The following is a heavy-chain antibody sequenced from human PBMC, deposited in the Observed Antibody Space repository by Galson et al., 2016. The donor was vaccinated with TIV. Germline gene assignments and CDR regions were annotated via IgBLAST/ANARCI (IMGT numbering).Heavy chain of an antibody. D-gene: IGHD6-6*01. CDR1: GYTFSRYD. V-gene: IGHV1-18*01. Sequence: SVKVSCKASGYTFSRYDINWVRQAPGQGLEWMGWISGYNGKTYYAQKFQDRVTMTTDTSTNTAYMELRSLRSDDTAVYYCTRDRSIAAPRDMDVWGQGTAVTVSS. CDR3: TRDRSIAAPRDMDV. CDR2: ISGYNGKT. J-gene: IGHJ6*02.